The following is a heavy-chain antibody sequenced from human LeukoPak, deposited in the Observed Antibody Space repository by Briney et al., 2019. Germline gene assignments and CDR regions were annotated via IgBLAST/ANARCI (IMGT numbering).Heavy chain of an antibody. CDR3: GRDGGSTVAIDY. CDR1: GFTFSSYS. CDR2: IARSSSDR. Sequence: GGSLRLSCEASGFTFSSYSMNWVRQAPGKGLEWVSSIARSSSDRFHADSVKGRFTISRDDAKKSLYLEMNSLRAEDTAVYYCGRDGGSTVAIDYWGQGTLVTVSS. D-gene: IGHD4-17*01. V-gene: IGHV3-21*01. J-gene: IGHJ4*02.